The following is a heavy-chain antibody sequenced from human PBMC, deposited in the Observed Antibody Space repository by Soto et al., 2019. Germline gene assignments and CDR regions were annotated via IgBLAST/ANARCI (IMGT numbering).Heavy chain of an antibody. CDR2: IYHSGST. J-gene: IGHJ4*02. Sequence: SETLSLTCAVSGYSISSGYYWGWIRQPPGKGLEWIGSIYHSGSTYYNPSLKSRVTISVDTSKNQLSLKLSSVTAADTAVYYCASALYYYDSSGLILSFDYWGQGTLVTVSS. D-gene: IGHD3-22*01. CDR1: GYSISSGYY. CDR3: ASALYYYDSSGLILSFDY. V-gene: IGHV4-38-2*01.